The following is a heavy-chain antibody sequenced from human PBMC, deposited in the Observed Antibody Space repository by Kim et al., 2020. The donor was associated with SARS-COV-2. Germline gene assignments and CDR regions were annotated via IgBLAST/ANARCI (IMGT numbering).Heavy chain of an antibody. CDR3: AIGADYGDY. J-gene: IGHJ4*02. CDR2: SYI. V-gene: IGHV3-21*01. Sequence: SYIYYAGSGKGLFTITRDNAKNALYLQMNSLRAEDTAVYYCAIGADYGDYWGQGTLVTVSS.